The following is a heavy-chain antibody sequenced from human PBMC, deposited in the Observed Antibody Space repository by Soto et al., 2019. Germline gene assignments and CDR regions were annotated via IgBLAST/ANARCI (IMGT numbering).Heavy chain of an antibody. V-gene: IGHV4-30-2*01. D-gene: IGHD7-27*01. Sequence: PSETMSFTCAVSPSSISSGGYSWSWFRQPKGKALEWIGYIYPRGSTYSNPSLKSRAPISGGRAKNQFSLKLSSVTAADTAVYYCARLNWDSVDFDYWGRETLVTVSS. CDR2: IYPRGST. J-gene: IGHJ4*02. CDR3: ARLNWDSVDFDY. CDR1: PSSISSGGYS.